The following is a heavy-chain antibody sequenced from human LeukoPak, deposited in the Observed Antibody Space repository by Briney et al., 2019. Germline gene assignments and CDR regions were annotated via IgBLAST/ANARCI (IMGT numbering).Heavy chain of an antibody. CDR3: AKDKGDFWSGYPMDV. Sequence: GRSLRLSCAASGFSFDDYAMHWVRQAPGKGLEWVSGINWNSAKIGYADSVEGRFKISRDNAKNSLYLQMNSLRAEDMALYYCAKDKGDFWSGYPMDVWGKGTTVTVSS. CDR1: GFSFDDYA. J-gene: IGHJ6*03. V-gene: IGHV3-9*03. CDR2: INWNSAKI. D-gene: IGHD3-3*01.